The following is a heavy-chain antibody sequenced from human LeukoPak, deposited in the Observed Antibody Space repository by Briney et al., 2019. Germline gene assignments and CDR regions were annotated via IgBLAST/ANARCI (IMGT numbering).Heavy chain of an antibody. CDR1: GFTFSSYA. CDR2: ISGSGGST. V-gene: IGHV3-23*01. J-gene: IGHJ4*02. Sequence: GGSLRLSCAASGFTFSSYAMSWVRQAPGKGLEWVSAISGSGGSTYYADSVKGRLTISRDNSKNTLYLQMNSLRAEDTAVYYCAKGRGPYSSSWYYFDYWGQGTLVTVSS. D-gene: IGHD6-13*01. CDR3: AKGRGPYSSSWYYFDY.